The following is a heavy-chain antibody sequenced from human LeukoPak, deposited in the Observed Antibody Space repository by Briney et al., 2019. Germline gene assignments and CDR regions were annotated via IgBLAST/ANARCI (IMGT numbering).Heavy chain of an antibody. V-gene: IGHV3-23*01. D-gene: IGHD7-27*01. Sequence: QPGGSLRLSCTTSGFIFANYAMAWVRQSPGKGLEWVSTISGSGGDSYYADSVRGRFTISRDNAESSLYLQMNSLRAEDTAVYYCARGHWGLDYWGRGTLVTVSS. CDR1: GFIFANYA. J-gene: IGHJ4*02. CDR2: ISGSGGDS. CDR3: ARGHWGLDY.